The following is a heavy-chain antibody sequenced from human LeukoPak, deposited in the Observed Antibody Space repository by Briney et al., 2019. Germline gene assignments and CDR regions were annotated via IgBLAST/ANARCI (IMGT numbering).Heavy chain of an antibody. V-gene: IGHV3-30*01. Sequence: QPGGSLRLSCAASGFTFSNYAMHWVRQAPGKGLEWVAVISFDASKEYFAESVKGRFTISRDNSKATLYLHMHSLRIEDTALYFCARFKVGTNTTQKNAFDIWGRGTVVAVSS. CDR2: ISFDASKE. D-gene: IGHD1-1*01. CDR3: ARFKVGTNTTQKNAFDI. CDR1: GFTFSNYA. J-gene: IGHJ3*02.